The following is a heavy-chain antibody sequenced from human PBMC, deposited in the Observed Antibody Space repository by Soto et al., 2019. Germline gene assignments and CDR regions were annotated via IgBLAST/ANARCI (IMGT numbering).Heavy chain of an antibody. CDR3: ARRGSSWYQGIDY. CDR1: GFTFSSYE. Sequence: GGSLRLSCAASGFTFSSYEMNWVRQAPGKGLEWVSYISSSGSTIYYADSVKGRFTISRDNAKNSLYLQMNSLRAEDTAVYYCARRGSSWYQGIDYWGQGTLVTVS. J-gene: IGHJ4*02. V-gene: IGHV3-48*03. D-gene: IGHD6-13*01. CDR2: ISSSGSTI.